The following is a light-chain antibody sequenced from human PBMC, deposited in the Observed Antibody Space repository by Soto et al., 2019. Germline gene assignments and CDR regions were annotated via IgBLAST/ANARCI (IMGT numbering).Light chain of an antibody. Sequence: QSVLTQPPSASGTPGQRITISCSGSSSNIGNDFVYWYQHLPGTAPKLLIYHDNQRPSGVPDRSSGSKSGTSASLVIGGLRSEDEADYYCASWDDSLRGYVFGTATKLTVL. CDR1: SSNIGNDF. J-gene: IGLJ1*01. CDR3: ASWDDSLRGYV. V-gene: IGLV1-47*02. CDR2: HDN.